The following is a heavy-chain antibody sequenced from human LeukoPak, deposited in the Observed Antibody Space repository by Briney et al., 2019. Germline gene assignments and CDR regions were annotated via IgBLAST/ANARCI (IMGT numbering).Heavy chain of an antibody. D-gene: IGHD3-22*01. CDR2: IRSKAYGGTT. V-gene: IGHV3-49*04. CDR1: GFTFGDYA. Sequence: GGSLRLSCTASGFTFGDYAMSWVRQAPGKGLEWVGFIRSKAYGGTTEYAASVKGRFTISRDDSKSIAYLQMNSLKTEDTAVYYCTRESAYYVSSGYSHGGGFDYWGQGTLVTVSS. CDR3: TRESAYYVSSGYSHGGGFDY. J-gene: IGHJ4*02.